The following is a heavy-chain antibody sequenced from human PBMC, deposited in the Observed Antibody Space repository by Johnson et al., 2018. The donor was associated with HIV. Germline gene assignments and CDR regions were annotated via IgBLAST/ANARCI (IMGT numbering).Heavy chain of an antibody. CDR3: ARGSRYTFDNDDVHLLHAFDI. CDR2: ISYDGSNK. V-gene: IGHV3-30*03. Sequence: VQLVESGGGVVQPGRSLRLSCAASGFTFSSYGMHWVRRAPGKGLEWVAVISYDGSNKYYADSVKCRFTISRDNSKNTLYLQMISLRPEDTAVSYCARGSRYTFDNDDVHLLHAFDIWGQGTMVTVSS. D-gene: IGHD3-16*01. CDR1: GFTFSSYG. J-gene: IGHJ3*02.